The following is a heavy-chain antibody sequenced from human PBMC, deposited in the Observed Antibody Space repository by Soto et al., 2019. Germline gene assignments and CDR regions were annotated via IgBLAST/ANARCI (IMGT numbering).Heavy chain of an antibody. CDR2: ISGSGGST. V-gene: IGHV3-23*01. CDR3: AKVMGHCRSGGSCYFAALRY. D-gene: IGHD2-15*01. Sequence: GGSLRLSCAASGFTFSSYAMSWVRQAPGKGLEWVSAISGSGGSTYYADSVKGRFTISRDNSKNTLYLQMNSLRAEDTAVYYCAKVMGHCRSGGSCYFAALRYWGQGTLVTVSS. CDR1: GFTFSSYA. J-gene: IGHJ4*02.